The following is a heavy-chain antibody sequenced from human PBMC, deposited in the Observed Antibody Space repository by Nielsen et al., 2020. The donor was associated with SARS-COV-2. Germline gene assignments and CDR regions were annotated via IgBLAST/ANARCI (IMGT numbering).Heavy chain of an antibody. CDR2: ISGSGGST. CDR3: ARGNSSGWSYYFDY. Sequence: GGSLRLSCAASGFTFSSYAMSWVRQAPGKGLEWVSAISGSGGSTYYADSVKGRFTISRHDSKNTLYLQMNSLRAEDTAVYYCARGNSSGWSYYFDYWGQGTLVTVSS. D-gene: IGHD6-19*01. J-gene: IGHJ4*02. CDR1: GFTFSSYA. V-gene: IGHV3-23*01.